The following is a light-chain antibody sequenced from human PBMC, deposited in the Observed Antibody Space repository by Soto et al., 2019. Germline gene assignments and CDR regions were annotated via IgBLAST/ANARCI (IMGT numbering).Light chain of an antibody. CDR3: QQTDTCPFT. V-gene: IGKV1-12*01. Sequence: DIQMTQSPSSVSASVGDRVTITCRASQGVSSWLAWYQQKPGQAPKLLIHDASRLRSGVPSRFSGSGSGTDFTLTLTGLQPEDFATYYCQQTDTCPFTFGPGTKVDI. CDR2: DAS. J-gene: IGKJ3*01. CDR1: QGVSSW.